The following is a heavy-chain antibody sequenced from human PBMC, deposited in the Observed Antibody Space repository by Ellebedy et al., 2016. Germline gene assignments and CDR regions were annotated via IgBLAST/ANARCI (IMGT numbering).Heavy chain of an antibody. D-gene: IGHD5-24*01. V-gene: IGHV4-34*01. CDR2: INHSGST. CDR1: GGSFSGYY. CDR3: ARDDGYTGYFDH. J-gene: IGHJ4*02. Sequence: SQTLSLTCXVYGGSFSGYYWNWIRQPPGKGLEWIGEINHSGSTNYNPSLKSRVTISVDTSKNRFSLKLSSVTAADTAVYYCARDDGYTGYFDHWGQGTLVTVSS.